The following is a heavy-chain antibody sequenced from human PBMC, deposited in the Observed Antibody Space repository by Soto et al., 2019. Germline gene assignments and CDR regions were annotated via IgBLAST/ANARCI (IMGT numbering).Heavy chain of an antibody. CDR1: GGSISSYY. V-gene: IGHV4-59*01. CDR2: IYYSGST. Sequence: SETLSLTCTVSGGSISSYYWSWIRQPPGKGLEWIGYIYYSGSTNYNPSLKSRVTISVDTSKNQFSLKLSSVTAAETAVYYCARYIVVVPAAKDYYYYMDVWGKGTTVTVSS. J-gene: IGHJ6*03. D-gene: IGHD2-2*01. CDR3: ARYIVVVPAAKDYYYYMDV.